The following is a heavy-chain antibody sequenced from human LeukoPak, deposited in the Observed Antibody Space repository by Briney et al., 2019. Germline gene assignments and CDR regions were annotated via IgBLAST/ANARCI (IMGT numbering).Heavy chain of an antibody. D-gene: IGHD1-14*01. CDR3: ARIRQEPPATFDY. CDR2: IYYSGST. J-gene: IGHJ4*02. CDR1: GGSISSYY. Sequence: SETLSLTCTVSGGSISSYYWSWIRQPPGKGLEWIGYIYYSGSTNYNPSLKSRVTISVDTSKNQFSLKLSSVTAADTAVYYCARIRQEPPATFDYWGQGTLVTVSS. V-gene: IGHV4-59*01.